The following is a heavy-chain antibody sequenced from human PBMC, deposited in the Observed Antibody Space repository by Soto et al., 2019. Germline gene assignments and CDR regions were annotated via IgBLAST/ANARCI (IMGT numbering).Heavy chain of an antibody. Sequence: PSETLSLTCTVSGGSISSYYWSWIRQPPGKGLEWIGYIYYSGSTNYNPSLKSRVTISVDTSKNQFSLKLSSVTAADTAVYYCARSASGWSMYYFDYWGQGTLVTVSS. CDR2: IYYSGST. D-gene: IGHD6-19*01. J-gene: IGHJ4*02. CDR1: GGSISSYY. CDR3: ARSASGWSMYYFDY. V-gene: IGHV4-59*01.